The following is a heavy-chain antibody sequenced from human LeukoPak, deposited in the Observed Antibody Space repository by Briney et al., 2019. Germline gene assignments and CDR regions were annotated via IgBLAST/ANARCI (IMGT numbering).Heavy chain of an antibody. J-gene: IGHJ5*02. Sequence: TGGSLRLSCAASGFIFSDCGMHWVRQAPGKGLEWVASILYDGSNQHYVDSVKGRFTISRDNSKNILYLQMDTLTPEDTAVYYCAKDTRYNSAWYGWFDPWGQGTLVTVSS. V-gene: IGHV3-30*02. CDR1: GFIFSDCG. CDR2: ILYDGSNQ. D-gene: IGHD6-19*01. CDR3: AKDTRYNSAWYGWFDP.